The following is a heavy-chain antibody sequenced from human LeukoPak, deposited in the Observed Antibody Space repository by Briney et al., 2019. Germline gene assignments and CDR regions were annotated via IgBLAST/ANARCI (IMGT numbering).Heavy chain of an antibody. CDR2: IKSKTDGGTT. Sequence: GGSLRLSCAASGFTFSNAWMSWVRQAPGKGLEWVGRIKSKTDGGTTDYAAPVKGRFTISRDNSKNTLYLQMNSLRAEDTAVYYCAKDQAHDFDWSRYYFDYWGQGTLVTVSS. V-gene: IGHV3-15*01. CDR1: GFTFSNAW. CDR3: AKDQAHDFDWSRYYFDY. J-gene: IGHJ4*02. D-gene: IGHD3-9*01.